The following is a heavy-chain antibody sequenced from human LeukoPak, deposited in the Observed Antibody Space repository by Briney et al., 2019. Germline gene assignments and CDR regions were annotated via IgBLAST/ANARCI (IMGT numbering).Heavy chain of an antibody. D-gene: IGHD4-11*01. Sequence: PGRSLRLSRAASGFTFSGYSMHWVRQAPGKGLEWVAVTWYDGTKKFYVDSVKGRFTISSDNSKNTLFLQMNSLRAEDTAVYYCARDSNYGSFDYWGQGTLVTVSS. CDR2: TWYDGTKK. CDR3: ARDSNYGSFDY. CDR1: GFTFSGYS. J-gene: IGHJ4*02. V-gene: IGHV3-33*01.